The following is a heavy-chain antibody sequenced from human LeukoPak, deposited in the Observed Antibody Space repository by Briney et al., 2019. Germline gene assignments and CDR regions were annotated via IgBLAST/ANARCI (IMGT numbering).Heavy chain of an antibody. CDR3: ARLGSSWYFEWFDP. J-gene: IGHJ5*02. CDR2: IYYTGST. CDR1: GGSISSSNYY. Sequence: RASETLSLTCTVSGGSISSSNYYWGWIRQPPGKGLEWIANIYYTGSTYYNSSLNSRLTISVDTSRNQFSLKLNSVTAADTAVYYCARLGSSWYFEWFDPWGQGTLVTVSS. D-gene: IGHD6-13*01. V-gene: IGHV4-39*01.